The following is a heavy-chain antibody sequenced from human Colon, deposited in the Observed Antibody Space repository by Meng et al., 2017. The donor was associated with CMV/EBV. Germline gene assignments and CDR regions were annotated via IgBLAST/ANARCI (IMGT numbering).Heavy chain of an antibody. Sequence: ASVKVSCKASGYTFTAYYVLWIRQAPGQGLEYMGWINPNNGGTISAQKFKGRVTMTRDTSIATAYMELSRLTSDDTAVYYCVRDLKATSVTRRGLYGMDIWGQGTTVTVSS. J-gene: IGHJ6*02. D-gene: IGHD4-11*01. CDR2: INPNNGGT. CDR3: VRDLKATSVTRRGLYGMDI. CDR1: GYTFTAYY. V-gene: IGHV1-2*02.